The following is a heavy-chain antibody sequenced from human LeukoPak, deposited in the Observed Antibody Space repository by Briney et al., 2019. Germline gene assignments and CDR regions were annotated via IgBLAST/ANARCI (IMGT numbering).Heavy chain of an antibody. Sequence: ASVKVSCKAPGGTFSSYAISWVRQAPGQGLEWMGGIIPIFGTANYAQKFQGRVTITTDESTSTAYMELSSLRSEDTAVYYCAGGSLSITMIPLDYWGQGTLVTVSS. J-gene: IGHJ4*02. D-gene: IGHD3-22*01. CDR3: AGGSLSITMIPLDY. CDR1: GGTFSSYA. V-gene: IGHV1-69*05. CDR2: IIPIFGTA.